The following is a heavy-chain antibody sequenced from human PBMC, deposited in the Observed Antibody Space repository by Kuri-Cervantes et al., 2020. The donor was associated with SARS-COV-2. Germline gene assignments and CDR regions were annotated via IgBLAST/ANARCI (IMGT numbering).Heavy chain of an antibody. CDR3: ARSHTLYGGNSSPWDY. CDR1: GFTFASYD. D-gene: IGHD4-23*01. Sequence: ASVKVSCKASGFTFASYDISWVRQAPGQGLEWMGRISASSGNTNYLQKFQGRVTMTTDTSTNTAYMELRSLRSFDTAVYYCARSHTLYGGNSSPWDYWGQGTLVTVSS. CDR2: ISASSGNT. J-gene: IGHJ4*02. V-gene: IGHV1-18*01.